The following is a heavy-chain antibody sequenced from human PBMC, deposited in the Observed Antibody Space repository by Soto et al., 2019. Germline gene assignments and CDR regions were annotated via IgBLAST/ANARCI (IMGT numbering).Heavy chain of an antibody. Sequence: PLETLPLTWTVSGGSSSSYYWSWIRQPPGKGLEWIGYIYYSGSTNYNPSLKSRVTISLDTSKNQFSLQLSSVTAADSAVYYCGRDSDTGMEELDYWGQGTLVTVSS. CDR1: GGSSSSYY. CDR3: GRDSDTGMEELDY. CDR2: IYYSGST. V-gene: IGHV4-59*01. D-gene: IGHD5-18*01. J-gene: IGHJ4*02.